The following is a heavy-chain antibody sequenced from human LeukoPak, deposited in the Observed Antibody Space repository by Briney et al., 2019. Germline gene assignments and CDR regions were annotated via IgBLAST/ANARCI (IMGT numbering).Heavy chain of an antibody. CDR2: IYYSGST. CDR3: ARDKCSSGPTHYYYMDV. J-gene: IGHJ6*03. Sequence: SETLSLTCTVSGGSISSYYWSWIRQPPGKGLDWMGYIYYSGSTNYNPSLKSRVTISVDTSKNQFSLKLSSVTAADTAVYYCARDKCSSGPTHYYYMDVWGKGTTVTVSS. D-gene: IGHD6-19*01. V-gene: IGHV4-59*01. CDR1: GGSISSYY.